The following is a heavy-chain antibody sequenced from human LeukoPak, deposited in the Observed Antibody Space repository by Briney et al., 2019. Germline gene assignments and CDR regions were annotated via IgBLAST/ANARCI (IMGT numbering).Heavy chain of an antibody. D-gene: IGHD2-2*01. CDR3: ARLPAAGTTSYYYYGMDV. V-gene: IGHV1-2*02. J-gene: IGHJ6*02. Sequence: ASVKVSCKASGYTFTGYYMHWVRQAPGQGLEWMGWINPNSGGTNYAQKFQGRVTMTRDTSISTAYMELSSLSSDDTAVYYCARLPAAGTTSYYYYGMDVWGQGTTVTISS. CDR2: INPNSGGT. CDR1: GYTFTGYY.